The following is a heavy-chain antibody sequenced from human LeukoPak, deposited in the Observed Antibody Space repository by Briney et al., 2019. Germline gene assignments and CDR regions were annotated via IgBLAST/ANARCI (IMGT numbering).Heavy chain of an antibody. V-gene: IGHV1-2*02. CDR1: GYTFTGYY. CDR2: INCKSGGI. CDR3: ARVGERSYSSKFFDS. J-gene: IGHJ4*02. D-gene: IGHD4-11*01. Sequence: GASVKVSCKASGYTFTGYYMHWVRQAPGQGLEWMGWINCKSGGIKYAQKFQGRVTMTRDTSISTAYMELSRLKSDDTAIYYCARVGERSYSSKFFDSWGQGTLVTVSS.